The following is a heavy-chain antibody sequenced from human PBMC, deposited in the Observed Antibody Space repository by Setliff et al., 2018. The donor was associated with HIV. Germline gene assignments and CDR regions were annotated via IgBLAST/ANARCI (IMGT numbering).Heavy chain of an antibody. J-gene: IGHJ3*02. CDR3: ARDPSPYYSDDSGYPDDAFDI. CDR2: IIPIFGTA. Sequence: GASVKVSCKTSGGTFSTYSINWVRQAPGQGLEWMGGIIPIFGTANYAQKFQGRVTINTDESTSTAYMELSSLRSEDTAVYYCARDPSPYYSDDSGYPDDAFDIWGQGTMVTVSS. V-gene: IGHV1-69*05. D-gene: IGHD3-22*01. CDR1: GGTFSTYS.